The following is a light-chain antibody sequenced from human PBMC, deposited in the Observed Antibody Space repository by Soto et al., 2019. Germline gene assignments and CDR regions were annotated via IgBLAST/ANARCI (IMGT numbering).Light chain of an antibody. CDR2: GTS. J-gene: IGKJ1*01. V-gene: IGKV3-20*01. Sequence: EIVLTQSPGTLSLSPGERATLSCRASQTVSSSYLAWYQQKPGQAPRLLIDGTSRRATGIPDRFSGSGSGTDFALTISRLEPADFAVYFCQQYGSSPQTFGQGTKVEVK. CDR3: QQYGSSPQT. CDR1: QTVSSSY.